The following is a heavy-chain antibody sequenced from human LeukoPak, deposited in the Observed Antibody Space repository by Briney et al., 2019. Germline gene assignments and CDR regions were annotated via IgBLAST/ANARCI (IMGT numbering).Heavy chain of an antibody. D-gene: IGHD1-26*01. CDR2: ISGSGGST. Sequence: GGSLRLSCAASGFTFSNYAMSWVRQAPGKGLEWVSGISGSGGSTHYADSVKGRFTISRDNSKNTLYLQMNSLRAEDTAVYYCAKREKERGGSYSYYFDYWGQRTMVTVSS. J-gene: IGHJ4*02. CDR3: AKREKERGGSYSYYFDY. V-gene: IGHV3-23*01. CDR1: GFTFSNYA.